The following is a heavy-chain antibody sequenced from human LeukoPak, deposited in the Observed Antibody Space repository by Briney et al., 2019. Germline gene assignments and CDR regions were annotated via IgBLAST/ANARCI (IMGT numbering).Heavy chain of an antibody. CDR3: ARDVTGSLDY. CDR2: INSNGGST. CDR1: GFTFSSYA. Sequence: PGGSLRLSCAASGFTFSSYAMSWVRQAPGKGLEWVSTINSNGGSTYYADADSVKGRFTISRDNSRNTLFLQMDSLRVEDTALYYCARDVTGSLDYWGQGTLVTVSS. V-gene: IGHV3-23*01. J-gene: IGHJ4*02. D-gene: IGHD2-8*02.